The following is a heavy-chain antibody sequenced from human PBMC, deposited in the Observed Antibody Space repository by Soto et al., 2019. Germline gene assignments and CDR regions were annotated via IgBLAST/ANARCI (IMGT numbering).Heavy chain of an antibody. CDR3: AKGIFSGYVGYMDV. D-gene: IGHD5-12*01. Sequence: GGSLRLSCAASGFTFSSYGMHWVRQAPGKGLEWVAVISYDGSNKYYADSVKGRFTISRDNSKNTLYLQMNSLRAEDTAVYYCAKGIFSGYVGYMDVWGKGTTVTVSS. CDR1: GFTFSSYG. CDR2: ISYDGSNK. J-gene: IGHJ6*03. V-gene: IGHV3-30*18.